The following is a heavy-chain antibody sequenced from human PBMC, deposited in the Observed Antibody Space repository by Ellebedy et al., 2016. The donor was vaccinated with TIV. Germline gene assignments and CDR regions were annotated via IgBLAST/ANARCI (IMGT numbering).Heavy chain of an antibody. J-gene: IGHJ5*02. CDR3: ARAVYGMGWFDP. Sequence: ASVKVSCKASGYTFTSYDINWVRQAPGQRLEWMGWINAGNGNTKYSQKFQGRVIITRDTSANTAYMELSSLRSEDTAVYYCARAVYGMGWFDPWGQGTLVTVSS. CDR2: INAGNGNT. V-gene: IGHV1-3*01. CDR1: GYTFTSYD. D-gene: IGHD2-8*01.